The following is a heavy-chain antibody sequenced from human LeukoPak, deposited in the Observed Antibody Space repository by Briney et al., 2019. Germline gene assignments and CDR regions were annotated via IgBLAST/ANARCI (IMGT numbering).Heavy chain of an antibody. D-gene: IGHD3-22*01. CDR2: INTNTGNP. Sequence: ASVKVSCKASGHTTTSYGITWVRQAPGQGLEWMGWINTNTGNPTYAQGFTGRFVFSLDTSVSTAYLQISSLKAEDTAVYYCARDLGDSSGSRFDYWGQGTLVTVSS. CDR1: GHTTTSYG. V-gene: IGHV7-4-1*02. J-gene: IGHJ4*02. CDR3: ARDLGDSSGSRFDY.